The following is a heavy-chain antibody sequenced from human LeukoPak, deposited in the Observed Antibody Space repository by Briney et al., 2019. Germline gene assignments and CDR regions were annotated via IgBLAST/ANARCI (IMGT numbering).Heavy chain of an antibody. V-gene: IGHV3-7*03. CDR2: IRQDGSDK. CDR1: GFTFSDFW. CDR3: ARDRGLAACPSSHWYFDL. Sequence: GGSLRPSCEASGFTFSDFWMSWVRQAPGKGPEWVANIRQDGSDKYYVDSVKGRFTISRDNAKNSLDLQMNSLRAEDTAVYYCARDRGLAACPSSHWYFDLWGRGTLVTVSS. D-gene: IGHD6-13*01. J-gene: IGHJ2*01.